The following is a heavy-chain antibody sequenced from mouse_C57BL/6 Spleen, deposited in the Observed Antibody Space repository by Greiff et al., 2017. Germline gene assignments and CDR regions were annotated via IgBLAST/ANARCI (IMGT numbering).Heavy chain of an antibody. CDR2: ISYSGST. CDR3: ARSALYSNYPYWYFDV. V-gene: IGHV3-1*01. CDR1: GYSITSGYD. J-gene: IGHJ1*03. Sequence: EVQLQESGPGMVKPSQSLSLTCTVTGYSITSGYDWHWLRHFPGNKLEWMGYISYSGSTNYNPSLKSRISITHDTSKNHFFLKLNSVTTEDTATYYCARSALYSNYPYWYFDVWGTGTTVTVSS. D-gene: IGHD2-5*01.